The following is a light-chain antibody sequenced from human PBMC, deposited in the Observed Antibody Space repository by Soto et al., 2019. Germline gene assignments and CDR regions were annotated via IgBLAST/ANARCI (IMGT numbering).Light chain of an antibody. J-gene: IGKJ5*01. CDR1: QSISSY. CDR3: QQGYSTLSIT. CDR2: AAS. Sequence: DIQMTQTPSTLSASVGDRVTITCRASQSISSYLNWYQQKPGKAPKLLIYAASSLQSGVPSRFSGSGSGTDLTLTISSLQPEDFATYYCQQGYSTLSITFGQGTRLEIK. V-gene: IGKV1-39*01.